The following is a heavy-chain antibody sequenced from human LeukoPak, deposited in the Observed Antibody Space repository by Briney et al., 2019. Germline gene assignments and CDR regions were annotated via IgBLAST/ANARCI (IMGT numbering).Heavy chain of an antibody. CDR2: INPSGGST. Sequence: ASVKVSCKASGYTFTSYYMHWVRQAPGPGLEWMGIINPSGGSTSYAQKFQGRVTMTRDTSTSTVYMELSSLRSEDTAVYYCARDLAGYYDFWSGFFQHWGQGTLVTVSS. CDR1: GYTFTSYY. D-gene: IGHD3-3*01. CDR3: ARDLAGYYDFWSGFFQH. V-gene: IGHV1-46*03. J-gene: IGHJ1*01.